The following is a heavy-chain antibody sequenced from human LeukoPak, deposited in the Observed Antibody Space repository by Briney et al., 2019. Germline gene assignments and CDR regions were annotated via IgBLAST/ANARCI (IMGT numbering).Heavy chain of an antibody. CDR2: ISSSSSYI. D-gene: IGHD3-10*01. J-gene: IGHJ4*02. V-gene: IGHV3-21*01. Sequence: GGSLRLSCAASGFTFSSYSMNWVRQAPGKGLEWVSSISSSSSYIYYADSVKGRFTISRDNAKNSLYLQMNSLRAEDTAVYYCARDRIPYASGSRAFYWGQGTLVTVSS. CDR1: GFTFSSYS. CDR3: ARDRIPYASGSRAFY.